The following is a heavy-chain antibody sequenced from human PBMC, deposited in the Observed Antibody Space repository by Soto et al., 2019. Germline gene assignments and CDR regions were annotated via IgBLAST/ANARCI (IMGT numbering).Heavy chain of an antibody. D-gene: IGHD2-2*01. Sequence: ASVKVSCKASGYTFTSYAMHWVRQAPGQRLEWMGWINAGNGNTKYSQKFQGRVTITRDTSASTAYMELSSLRSEDTAVYYCARGSDIVVVPAAMRGAQGEDYWGQGTLVTVSS. J-gene: IGHJ4*02. V-gene: IGHV1-3*01. CDR1: GYTFTSYA. CDR2: INAGNGNT. CDR3: ARGSDIVVVPAAMRGAQGEDY.